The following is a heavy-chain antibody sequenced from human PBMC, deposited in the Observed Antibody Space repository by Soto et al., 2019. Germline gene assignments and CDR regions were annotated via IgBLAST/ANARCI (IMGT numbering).Heavy chain of an antibody. CDR2: ISGSGGSK. Sequence: GGSLRLSCAASGFTFSNYAMHWVRQAPGKGLEWVSAISGSGGSKYYADSVKGRFTISRDNSKNTLYLQMNSLRAEDTAVYYCAKHKSGSNTPGHWGQGTMVTGSS. D-gene: IGHD3-3*01. V-gene: IGHV3-23*01. CDR1: GFTFSNYA. J-gene: IGHJ3*01. CDR3: AKHKSGSNTPGH.